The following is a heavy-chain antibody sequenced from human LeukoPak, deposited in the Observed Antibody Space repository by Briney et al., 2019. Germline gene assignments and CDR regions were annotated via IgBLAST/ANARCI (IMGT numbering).Heavy chain of an antibody. CDR2: IWYDGSNK. Sequence: PGRSLRLSCAASGFTFSSYAMHWVRQAPGKGLEWVAVIWYDGSNKYYADSVKGRFTISRDNSKNTLYLQMNSLRAEDTAVYYCARYGDYVVNWGQGTLVTVSS. D-gene: IGHD4-17*01. CDR1: GFTFSSYA. CDR3: ARYGDYVVN. V-gene: IGHV3-33*08. J-gene: IGHJ4*02.